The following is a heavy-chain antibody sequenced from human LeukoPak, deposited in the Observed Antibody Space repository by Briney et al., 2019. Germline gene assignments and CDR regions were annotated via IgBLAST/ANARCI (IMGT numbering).Heavy chain of an antibody. J-gene: IGHJ4*02. CDR3: ARGSAEKDYDSSGFDY. CDR2: INPNSGGT. CDR1: VYSFTGYY. V-gene: IGHV1-2*02. Sequence: ASVKVSCKASVYSFTGYYMHWVRQAPGQGLEWMGWINPNSGGTNYAQKFQGRVTMTRDTSISTAYMELSRLRSDDTAVYYCARGSAEKDYDSSGFDYWGQGPLVTVSS. D-gene: IGHD3-22*01.